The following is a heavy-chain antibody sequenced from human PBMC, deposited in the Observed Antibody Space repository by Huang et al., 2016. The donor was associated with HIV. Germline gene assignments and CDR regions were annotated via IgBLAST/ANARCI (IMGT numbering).Heavy chain of an antibody. CDR3: ARGDVLRYFDWLGGYWYFDL. J-gene: IGHJ2*01. D-gene: IGHD3-9*01. Sequence: QVQLQESGPGLVKPSETLSLTCTVSGGSISSHYWSWIRQPPGKGLEWIGSIYYSGSTNYHPPLSIRVTISVSTSKNQFSLKLSSVTAADTALYYCARGDVLRYFDWLGGYWYFDLWGRGTLVTVSS. CDR2: IYYSGST. CDR1: GGSISSHY. V-gene: IGHV4-59*11.